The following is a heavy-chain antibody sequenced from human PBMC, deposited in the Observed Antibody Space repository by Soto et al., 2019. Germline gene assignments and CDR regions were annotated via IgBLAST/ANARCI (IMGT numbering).Heavy chain of an antibody. Sequence: QVQLQQWGAGLLKPSETLSLTCAVYGGSFSGYYWSWIRQPPGKGLEWIGEINHSGSTNYKPSLKSRVTISVDTSKNQFSLKLSSVTAADTAVYYCARVSCWPSITIFGVVSRYYFDYWGQGTLVTVSS. V-gene: IGHV4-34*01. CDR2: INHSGST. J-gene: IGHJ4*02. D-gene: IGHD3-3*01. CDR1: GGSFSGYY. CDR3: ARVSCWPSITIFGVVSRYYFDY.